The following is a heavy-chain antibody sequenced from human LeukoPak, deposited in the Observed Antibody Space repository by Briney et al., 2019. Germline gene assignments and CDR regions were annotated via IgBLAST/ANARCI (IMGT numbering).Heavy chain of an antibody. Sequence: GGSLRLSCAASGFTFSSYATSWVRQAPGKGLEWVSAISGSGGSTYYADSVKGRFTISRDNSKSTLYLQMNSLRAEDTAVYYCAKDLAKSYYDSSGKTDAFDIWGQGTMVTVSS. J-gene: IGHJ3*02. D-gene: IGHD3-22*01. CDR1: GFTFSSYA. CDR3: AKDLAKSYYDSSGKTDAFDI. CDR2: ISGSGGST. V-gene: IGHV3-23*01.